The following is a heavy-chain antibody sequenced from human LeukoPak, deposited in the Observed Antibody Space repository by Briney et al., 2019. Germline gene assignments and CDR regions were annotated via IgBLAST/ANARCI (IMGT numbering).Heavy chain of an antibody. CDR2: FDPEDGET. V-gene: IGHV1-24*01. CDR1: GYTLTQLS. Sequence: ASVKVSCKVSGYTLTQLSMHWVRQSPGKGLEWMGGFDPEDGETIYAQKFQGRVTMTEDTSTDTAYMEQSSLRSDDTAVYYCATDSGTYFLFWGQGTLVTVSS. CDR3: ATDSGTYFLF. D-gene: IGHD1-26*01. J-gene: IGHJ4*02.